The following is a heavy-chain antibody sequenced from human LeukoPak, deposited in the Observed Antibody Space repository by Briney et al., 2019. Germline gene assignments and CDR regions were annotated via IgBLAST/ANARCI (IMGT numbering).Heavy chain of an antibody. J-gene: IGHJ4*02. D-gene: IGHD2-2*01. CDR1: GYSISSGYY. V-gene: IGHV4-38-2*02. Sequence: SETLSLTCAVSGYSISSGYYWGWIRQPPGKGLEWIGSIYHSGSTYYNPSLKSRVTISVDTSKNQFSLKLISVTAADTAVYYCARDQLLSYYFDYWGQGTLVTVSS. CDR2: IYHSGST. CDR3: ARDQLLSYYFDY.